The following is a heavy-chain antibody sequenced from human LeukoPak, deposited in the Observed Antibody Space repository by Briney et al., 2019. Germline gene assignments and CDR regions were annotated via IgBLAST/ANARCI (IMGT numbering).Heavy chain of an antibody. Sequence: SETLSLTCTVSGGSISSSSYYWGWIRQPPGKGLEWIGSIYYSGSTYYNPSLKSRVTISVDTSKNQFSLKLSSVTAADTAVYYCARYCSSTSCYYYFDYWGQGTLVTVSS. CDR1: GGSISSSSYY. V-gene: IGHV4-39*01. J-gene: IGHJ4*02. CDR2: IYYSGST. D-gene: IGHD2-2*01. CDR3: ARYCSSTSCYYYFDY.